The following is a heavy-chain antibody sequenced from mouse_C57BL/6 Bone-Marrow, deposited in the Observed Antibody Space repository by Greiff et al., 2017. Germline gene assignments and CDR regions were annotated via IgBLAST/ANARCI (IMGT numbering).Heavy chain of an antibody. Sequence: VQLQQSGAELVKPGASVKMSCTASGYTFTTYPIEWMKQNHGKSLEWIGNFHPYNDDTKYNEKFKGKATFTVEKSSNTVYLELSRLTSDDSAVXYCARSSTFFYYFDYWGQGTTLTVSS. CDR3: ARSSTFFYYFDY. D-gene: IGHD5-1*01. V-gene: IGHV1-47*01. CDR1: GYTFTTYP. CDR2: FHPYNDDT. J-gene: IGHJ2*01.